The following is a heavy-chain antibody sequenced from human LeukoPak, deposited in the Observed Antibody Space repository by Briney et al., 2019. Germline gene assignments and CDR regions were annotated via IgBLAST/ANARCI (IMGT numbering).Heavy chain of an antibody. CDR2: INPNSGDT. Sequence: ASVKVSCKASGYTFTAYYIHWVRQAPGQGLEWLGWINPNSGDTNYAQKFQGRVTMTRDTSMTTAYMELSRLKSDDTAVYYCARGLMSAVGVGYFDYWGQGTLVTVSS. V-gene: IGHV1-2*02. J-gene: IGHJ4*02. CDR1: GYTFTAYY. D-gene: IGHD1-26*01. CDR3: ARGLMSAVGVGYFDY.